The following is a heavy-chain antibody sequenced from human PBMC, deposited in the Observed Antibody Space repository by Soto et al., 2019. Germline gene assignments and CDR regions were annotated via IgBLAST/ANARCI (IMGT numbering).Heavy chain of an antibody. J-gene: IGHJ6*02. D-gene: IGHD3-22*01. Sequence: GGLLRLSCAASGVTCSGSAMHWVRQASGKGLEWVGRIRSKANSYATAYAASVKGRFTISRDDSKNTAYLQMNSLKTEDTAVYYCTSWDYYDSSGYYPPDYYYYYGMDVWGQGTTVTVSS. CDR3: TSWDYYDSSGYYPPDYYYYYGMDV. CDR1: GVTCSGSA. CDR2: IRSKANSYAT. V-gene: IGHV3-73*01.